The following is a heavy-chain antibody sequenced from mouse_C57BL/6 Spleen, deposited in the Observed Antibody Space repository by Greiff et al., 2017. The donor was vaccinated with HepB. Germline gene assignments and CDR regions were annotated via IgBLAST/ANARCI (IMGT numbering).Heavy chain of an antibody. CDR3: ARGYGNPYAMDY. D-gene: IGHD2-1*01. J-gene: IGHJ4*01. CDR1: GFTFSDYG. V-gene: IGHV5-17*01. Sequence: EVKVEESGGGLVKPGGSLKLSCAASGFTFSDYGMHWVRQAPEKGLEWVAYISSGSSTIYYADTVKGRFTISRDNAKNTLFLQMTSLRSEDTAMYYCARGYGNPYAMDYWGQGTSVTVSS. CDR2: ISSGSSTI.